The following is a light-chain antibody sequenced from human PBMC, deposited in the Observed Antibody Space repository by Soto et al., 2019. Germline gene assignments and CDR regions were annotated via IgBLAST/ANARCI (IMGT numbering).Light chain of an antibody. Sequence: ALTQPASVSGSPGQSITISCTGTSSDVGGYNYVSWYQQHPGKAPKLMIYDVSNRPSGVSNRFSGSKSGNTASLTISGLQAEDEADYYCSSYTSSSTFVFGTGTKVTVL. CDR1: SSDVGGYNY. CDR2: DVS. CDR3: SSYTSSSTFV. J-gene: IGLJ1*01. V-gene: IGLV2-14*01.